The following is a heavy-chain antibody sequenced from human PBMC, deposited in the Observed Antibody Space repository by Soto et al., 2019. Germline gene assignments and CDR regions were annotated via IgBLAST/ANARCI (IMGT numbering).Heavy chain of an antibody. CDR2: IWYDGSNK. J-gene: IGHJ4*02. V-gene: IGHV3-33*01. D-gene: IGHD2-15*01. CDR1: GFTFSSYG. Sequence: QVQLVESGGGVVQPGRSLRLSCAASGFTFSSYGMHWVRQAPGKGLEWVAVIWYDGSNKYYADSVKGRFTISRDNSKLTLYLQMSSLRAEDTAVYYCARDGYCSGGSCYAVPVFDYWGQGTLVTVSS. CDR3: ARDGYCSGGSCYAVPVFDY.